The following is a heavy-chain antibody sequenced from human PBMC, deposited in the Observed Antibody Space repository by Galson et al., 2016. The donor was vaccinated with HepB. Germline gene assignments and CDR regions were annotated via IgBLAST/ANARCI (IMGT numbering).Heavy chain of an antibody. CDR3: ARDRATWDGQNTGSFDY. J-gene: IGHJ4*02. CDR2: TYYRSKWYS. Sequence: CAISGDSVSSKDAAWNWIRQSPSRGLEWLGRTYYRSKWYSNYAVSMKSRITINADTSKNQISLQLNSVTSEDTAVYYCARDRATWDGQNTGSFDYWGQGSLVTVSS. CDR1: GDSVSSKDAA. V-gene: IGHV6-1*01. D-gene: IGHD5-24*01.